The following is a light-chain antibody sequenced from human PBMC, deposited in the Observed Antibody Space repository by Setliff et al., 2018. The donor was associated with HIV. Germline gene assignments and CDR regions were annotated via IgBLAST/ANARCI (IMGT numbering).Light chain of an antibody. V-gene: IGLV2-14*01. Sequence: QSVLTQPASVSGSPGQSITISCTGTSSDIGGNRYVSWFRQHPGKAPKLMIYNVSNRPSGISDRFSGSRSSNTASLIISGLQAEDEADYYCTSYTDSRSWVFGGGTKVTV. CDR3: TSYTDSRSWV. CDR1: SSDIGGNRY. CDR2: NVS. J-gene: IGLJ3*02.